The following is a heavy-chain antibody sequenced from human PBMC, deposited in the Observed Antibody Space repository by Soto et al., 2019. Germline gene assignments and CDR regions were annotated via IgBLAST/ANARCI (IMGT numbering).Heavy chain of an antibody. J-gene: IGHJ5*02. V-gene: IGHV4-61*08. CDR2: IYYSGST. CDR1: GVSISSGGYY. CDR3: ARFSFSSSWYENWFDP. D-gene: IGHD6-13*01. Sequence: SETLSLTCTVSGVSISSGGYYWSWIRQPPGKGLEWIGYIYYSGSTNYNPSLKSRVTISVDTSKNQFSLKLSSVTAADKAVYYCARFSFSSSWYENWFDPWGQGTLVTVSS.